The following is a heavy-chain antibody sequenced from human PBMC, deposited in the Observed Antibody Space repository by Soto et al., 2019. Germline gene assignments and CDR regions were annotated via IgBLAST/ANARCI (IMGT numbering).Heavy chain of an antibody. Sequence: SETLSLTCTVSGGSISSSSYYWGWIRQPPGKGLEWIGSIYYSGSTYYNPSLKSRVTISVDTSKNQFSLKLSSVTAADTAVYYCASQYIWGSYRYVYYFDYWGQGTLVTVSS. CDR2: IYYSGST. D-gene: IGHD3-16*02. V-gene: IGHV4-39*07. CDR1: GGSISSSSYY. J-gene: IGHJ4*02. CDR3: ASQYIWGSYRYVYYFDY.